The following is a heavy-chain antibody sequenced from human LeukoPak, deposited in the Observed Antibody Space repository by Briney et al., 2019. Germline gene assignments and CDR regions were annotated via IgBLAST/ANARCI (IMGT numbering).Heavy chain of an antibody. Sequence: SETLSLTCTVSGYSINSGYYWGWIRQPPGKGLEWIGSIYHSGRTYYNPSLKSRVTISVDTSKNQFSLKLSSVTAADTAVYYCARGYCSGGSCYSYYYYNYMDVWGKGTTVTVSS. CDR3: ARGYCSGGSCYSYYYYNYMDV. D-gene: IGHD2-15*01. J-gene: IGHJ6*03. V-gene: IGHV4-38-2*02. CDR1: GYSINSGYY. CDR2: IYHSGRT.